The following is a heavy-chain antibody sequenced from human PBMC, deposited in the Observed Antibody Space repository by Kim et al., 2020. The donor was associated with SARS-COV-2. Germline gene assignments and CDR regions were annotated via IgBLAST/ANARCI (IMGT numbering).Heavy chain of an antibody. Sequence: GGSLRLSCAASGFTFSGSAMHWVRQASGKGLEWVGRIRSRPNSYATAYAAPGKGRFTISRDDSKNTAYLQMNNLKTEDRAVCYCTSVAGTTLAFLDAFDIWGQGTTVTVSS. CDR2: IRSRPNSYAT. J-gene: IGHJ3*02. CDR1: GFTFSGSA. CDR3: TSVAGTTLAFLDAFDI. D-gene: IGHD1-1*01. V-gene: IGHV3-73*01.